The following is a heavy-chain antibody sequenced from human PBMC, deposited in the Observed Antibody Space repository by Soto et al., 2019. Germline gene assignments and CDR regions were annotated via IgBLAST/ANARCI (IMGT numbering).Heavy chain of an antibody. CDR1: GYTFTGYY. V-gene: IGHV1-2*02. D-gene: IGHD3-22*01. CDR2: INPNSGGT. J-gene: IGHJ4*02. Sequence: DSVKGSCKASGYTFTGYYMHWVRQAPGQGLEWMGWINPNSGGTNYAQKFQGRVTMTRDTSISTAYMELSRLRSDDTAVYYCARDQNEYYYDSSGSSGYWGQGPLVTVSS. CDR3: ARDQNEYYYDSSGSSGY.